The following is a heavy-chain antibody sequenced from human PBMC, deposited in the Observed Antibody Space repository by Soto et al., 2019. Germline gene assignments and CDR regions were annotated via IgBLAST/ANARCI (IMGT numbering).Heavy chain of an antibody. Sequence: QVQLQESGPGLVKPSGTLSLTCAVSGGSISSSNWWSWVRQPPGKGLEWIGEIYHSGSTNYNPSRKSRVPLSVAKSKNHFSLKLSSVTAADTAVYYCARGISGGRHFDYWGQGTLVTVSS. CDR1: GGSISSSNW. CDR2: IYHSGST. D-gene: IGHD2-15*01. CDR3: ARGISGGRHFDY. V-gene: IGHV4-4*02. J-gene: IGHJ4*02.